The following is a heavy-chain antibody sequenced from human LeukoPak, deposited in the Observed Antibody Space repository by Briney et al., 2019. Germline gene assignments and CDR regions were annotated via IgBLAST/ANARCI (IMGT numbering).Heavy chain of an antibody. D-gene: IGHD6-13*01. V-gene: IGHV3-48*01. CDR1: GFTFSGYS. J-gene: IGHJ4*02. CDR2: ITTTSSTT. Sequence: GGSLRLSCAASGFTFSGYSMHRVRQAPGKGLEWISYITTTSSTTYYIDSVEGRFTISRGNARNSLYLQMNSLRADDTAVYYCASGPTPGVAAAADYWGQGTLVTVSS. CDR3: ASGPTPGVAAAADY.